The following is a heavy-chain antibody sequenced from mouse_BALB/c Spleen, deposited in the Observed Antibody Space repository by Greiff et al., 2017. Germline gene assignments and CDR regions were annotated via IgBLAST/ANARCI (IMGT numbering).Heavy chain of an antibody. CDR1: GFTFSSFG. CDR2: ISSGSSTI. J-gene: IGHJ2*01. CDR3: ARGDWLDY. D-gene: IGHD3-3*01. Sequence: EVNLVESGGGLVQPGGSRKLSCAASGFTFSSFGMHWVRQAPEKGLEWVAYISSGSSTIYYADTVKGRFTISRDNPKNTLFLQMTSLRSEDTAMYYCARGDWLDYWGQGTTLTVSS. V-gene: IGHV5-17*02.